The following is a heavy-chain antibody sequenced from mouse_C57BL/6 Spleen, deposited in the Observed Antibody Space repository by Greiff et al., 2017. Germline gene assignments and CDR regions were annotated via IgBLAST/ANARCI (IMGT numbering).Heavy chain of an antibody. CDR2: IYPRSGNT. Sequence: VKLMESGAELARPGASVKLSCKASGYTFTSYGISWVKQRTGQGLEWIGEIYPRSGNTYYNEKFKGKATLTADKSSSTAYMELRSLTSEDSAVYFCARTLYDGYYRFAYWGQGTLVTVSA. CDR1: GYTFTSYG. J-gene: IGHJ3*01. D-gene: IGHD2-3*01. V-gene: IGHV1-81*01. CDR3: ARTLYDGYYRFAY.